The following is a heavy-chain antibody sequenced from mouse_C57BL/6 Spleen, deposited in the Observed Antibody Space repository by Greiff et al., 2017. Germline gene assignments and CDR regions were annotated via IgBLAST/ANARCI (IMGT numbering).Heavy chain of an antibody. CDR3: ARGGYYGISHY. D-gene: IGHD1-1*01. CDR1: GYSFTGYY. J-gene: IGHJ2*01. Sequence: EVQLQQSGPELVKPGASVKISCKASGYSFTGYYMNWVKQSPEKSLEWIGELNPSTGGTTYNQKFKAKATLTVDKSSSTAYMQLKSLTSEDSAVYYCARGGYYGISHYWGQGTTLTVSS. CDR2: LNPSTGGT. V-gene: IGHV1-42*01.